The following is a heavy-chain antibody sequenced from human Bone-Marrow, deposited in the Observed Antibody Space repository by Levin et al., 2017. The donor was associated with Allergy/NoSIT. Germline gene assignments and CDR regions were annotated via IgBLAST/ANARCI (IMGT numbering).Heavy chain of an antibody. V-gene: IGHV1-69*04. Sequence: SVKVSCQTSGGSFSDYPFSWVRQAPGEGLEWMGRIIPITDVTTYAQKFQGRVTITADESTRTAYMELSSLTSEDTAVYYCARDLGYTYGLLGYWGQGTLVSVSS. CDR1: GGSFSDYP. CDR2: IIPITDVT. J-gene: IGHJ4*02. CDR3: ARDLGYTYGLLGY. D-gene: IGHD5-18*01.